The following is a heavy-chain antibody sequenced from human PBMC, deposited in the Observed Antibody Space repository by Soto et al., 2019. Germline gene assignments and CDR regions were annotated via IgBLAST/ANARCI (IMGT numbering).Heavy chain of an antibody. J-gene: IGHJ3*02. CDR2: INPSGGST. CDR3: ARDGAPVDTAMVSAFDI. V-gene: IGHV1-46*01. D-gene: IGHD5-18*01. CDR1: GYTFTGYY. Sequence: ASVKVSCKASGYTFTGYYMHWVRQAPGQGLEWMGIINPSGGSTSYAQKLQGRVTMTRDTSTSTVYMELSSLRSEDTAVYYCARDGAPVDTAMVSAFDIWGQGTMVTVSS.